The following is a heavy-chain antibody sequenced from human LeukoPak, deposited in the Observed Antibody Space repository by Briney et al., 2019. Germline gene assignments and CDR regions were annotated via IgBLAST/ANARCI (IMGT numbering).Heavy chain of an antibody. D-gene: IGHD2-21*02. V-gene: IGHV4-59*01. Sequence: PSETLSLTCTVSRGSIRSYYWSWIRQAPGAGLEWIGYIYYGGHAVYNTPPPSRLSISLVTSKSQFCLNLNSVTTADTAVYYCAGSNGLVTTILPDYWGQGTLVTVSS. CDR3: AGSNGLVTTILPDY. CDR2: IYYGGHA. CDR1: RGSIRSYY. J-gene: IGHJ4*02.